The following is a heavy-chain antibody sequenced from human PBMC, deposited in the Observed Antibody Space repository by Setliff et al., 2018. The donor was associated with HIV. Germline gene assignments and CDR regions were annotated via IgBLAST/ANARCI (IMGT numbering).Heavy chain of an antibody. CDR3: AIGTEYNYGRRAFDI. CDR2: IIPKFGTA. D-gene: IGHD5-18*01. J-gene: IGHJ3*02. Sequence: AASVKVSCKADGGTFSSHAINWVRQAHGQGLEWMGGIIPKFGTADYAQKFQGRVTITADESTSKVSMELSILRSEDTAVYYCAIGTEYNYGRRAFDIWGRGTVVTVSS. CDR1: GGTFSSHA. V-gene: IGHV1-69*13.